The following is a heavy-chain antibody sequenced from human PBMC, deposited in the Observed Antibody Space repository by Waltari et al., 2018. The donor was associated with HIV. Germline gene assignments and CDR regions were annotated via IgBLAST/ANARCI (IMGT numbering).Heavy chain of an antibody. J-gene: IGHJ3*01. CDR2: TDPFFGI. CDR3: AKSDFTELVRGQKAFDV. CDR1: GGAFDTFA. Sequence: QAQLVQSGAETKKPGSSVTVSCQASGGAFDTFAFTWVRQAPGQGLEWLGGTDPFFGIKYAEDFNGRVTITSNPSTRTVFLELGGLRPDDTAAYFSAKSDFTELVRGQKAFDVWGQGT. V-gene: IGHV1-69*17. D-gene: IGHD1-26*01.